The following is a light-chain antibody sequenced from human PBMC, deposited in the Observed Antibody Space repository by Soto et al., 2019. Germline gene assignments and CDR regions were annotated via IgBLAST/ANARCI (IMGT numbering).Light chain of an antibody. Sequence: DIRMTQSPSSLSASVGDRVTITCRASQSISSYLNWYQQKPGKAPKLLIYAASSLQSGVPSRFSGSGSGTDFTLTISSLQPEDFATYYCQQSYSNVCTFGQGTKVEIK. CDR1: QSISSY. CDR3: QQSYSNVCT. CDR2: AAS. J-gene: IGKJ1*01. V-gene: IGKV1-39*01.